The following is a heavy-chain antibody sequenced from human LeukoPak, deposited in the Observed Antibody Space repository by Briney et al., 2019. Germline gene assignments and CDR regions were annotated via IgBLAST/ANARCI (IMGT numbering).Heavy chain of an antibody. CDR3: AREWIGYCSSTSCYEGGFCDY. CDR1: GYTFTGYY. Sequence: ASVKVSCKASGYTFTGYYMHWVRQAPGQGLEWMGWINPNSGGTNYAQKFQGWVTMTRDTSISTAYMELSRLRSDDTAVYYCAREWIGYCSSTSCYEGGFCDYWGQGTLVTVSS. J-gene: IGHJ4*02. V-gene: IGHV1-2*04. D-gene: IGHD2-2*01. CDR2: INPNSGGT.